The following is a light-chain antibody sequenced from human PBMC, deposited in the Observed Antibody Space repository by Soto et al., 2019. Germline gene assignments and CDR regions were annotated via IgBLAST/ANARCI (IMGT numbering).Light chain of an antibody. Sequence: EIVLTQSPATLSLSPGERATLSCRASQSVSSYLAWYQQIPGQAPRLLIYDASNRATGIPARFSGSGSGTGFTLTIRSLERDDFAVYDGQRRSNWALTFGGGTKVEIK. J-gene: IGKJ4*01. V-gene: IGKV3-11*01. CDR3: QRRSNWALT. CDR1: QSVSSY. CDR2: DAS.